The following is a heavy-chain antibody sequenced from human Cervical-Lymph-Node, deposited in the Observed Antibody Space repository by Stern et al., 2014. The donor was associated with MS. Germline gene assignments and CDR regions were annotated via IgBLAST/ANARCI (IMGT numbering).Heavy chain of an antibody. J-gene: IGHJ4*02. D-gene: IGHD4-17*01. CDR3: ARILYGEYYFDF. Sequence: QVTLRESGPVLVTPTETLTLTCTVSGFSLSHVRMGVSLIRQPPGKALEWLAHIFSPAEQSDSTSLQGRLTVSKDTSKSQVALTLTNVDPADTATYFCARILYGEYYFDFWGQGLLVTVSS. CDR1: GFSLSHVRMG. V-gene: IGHV2-26*01. CDR2: IFSPAEQ.